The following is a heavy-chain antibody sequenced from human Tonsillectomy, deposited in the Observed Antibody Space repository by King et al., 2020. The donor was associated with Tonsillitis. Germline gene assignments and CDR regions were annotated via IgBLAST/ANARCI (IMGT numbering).Heavy chain of an antibody. CDR3: ARDIAAAGLFDY. CDR1: RFTVSSYD. J-gene: IGHJ4*02. CDR2: IYSGGST. Sequence: GQLVQSGGGLVQPGGSLRLSCAASRFTVSSYDMSWVRQAPGKGLEWVSVIYSGGSTYYADSVKGRFPISRDNSKNTLYLQMNSLRAEDTAVYYCARDIAAAGLFDYWGQGTLVTVSS. D-gene: IGHD6-13*01. V-gene: IGHV3-66*01.